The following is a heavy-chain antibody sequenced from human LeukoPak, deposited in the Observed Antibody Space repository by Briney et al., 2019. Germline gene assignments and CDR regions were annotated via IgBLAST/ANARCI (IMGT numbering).Heavy chain of an antibody. V-gene: IGHV3-66*01. D-gene: IGHD5-24*01. CDR1: GFTVSSNF. CDR2: IHGGGST. J-gene: IGHJ6*02. CDR3: ASRDKGYYYGMDV. Sequence: GGSLRLSCAASGFTVSSNFMMWVRQAPGKGLEWVSVIHGGGSTYYADSAKGRFTISRDNSKNTLYLQMNSLRAEDTAVYYCASRDKGYYYGMDVWGQGTTVTVSS.